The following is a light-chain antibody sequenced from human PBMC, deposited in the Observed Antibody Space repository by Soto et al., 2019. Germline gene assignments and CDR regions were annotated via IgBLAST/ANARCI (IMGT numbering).Light chain of an antibody. CDR2: DAS. CDR1: QSIGRR. V-gene: IGKV1-5*01. J-gene: IGKJ1*01. CDR3: QQYNSYSWT. Sequence: IQMTQSPSTLSASVGERVTITCRASQSIGRRLAGYQQKPGEAPQLLLYDASSMKSGVPSRFSGSGSGTEFTLTINSLQPDDFATYCCQQYNSYSWTFGQGTKVEIK.